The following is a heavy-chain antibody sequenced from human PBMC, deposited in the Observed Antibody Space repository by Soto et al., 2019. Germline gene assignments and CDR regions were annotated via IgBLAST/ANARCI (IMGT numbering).Heavy chain of an antibody. Sequence: SLRLCCAASGFSFSISPMHWVRQAPGKGPEWVALISYDGTNKFYADSVKGRLTISRDNSKSTLYLQVDSLRPEDAAVYYCARDPKTSGGQHWAFNYFDSWGQGTLVTVSS. CDR1: GFSFSISP. CDR2: ISYDGTNK. D-gene: IGHD7-27*01. CDR3: ARDPKTSGGQHWAFNYFDS. V-gene: IGHV3-30-3*01. J-gene: IGHJ4*02.